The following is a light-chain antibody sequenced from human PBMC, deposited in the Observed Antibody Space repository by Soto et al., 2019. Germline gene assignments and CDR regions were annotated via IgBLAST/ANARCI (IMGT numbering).Light chain of an antibody. CDR3: CSYAGVTTLV. CDR2: EDN. V-gene: IGLV2-23*01. Sequence: QSALTQPASVSGSPGQSITISCTGTSSDVGHYNLVSWYQQHPGKAPKVLIFEDNQRPSGVSDRFSASKSSNTASLTISGLQAEDEADYYCCSYAGVTTLVFGGGTKLTVL. CDR1: SSDVGHYNL. J-gene: IGLJ2*01.